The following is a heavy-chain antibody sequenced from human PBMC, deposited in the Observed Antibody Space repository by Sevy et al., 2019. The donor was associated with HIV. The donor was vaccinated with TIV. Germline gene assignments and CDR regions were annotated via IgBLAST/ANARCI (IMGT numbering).Heavy chain of an antibody. J-gene: IGHJ4*02. CDR2: IYYSGSI. D-gene: IGHD6-13*01. V-gene: IGHV4-30-4*01. CDR3: ARDTAAAGTGTFDY. CDR1: GGSISSGDYY. Sequence: SETLSLTCTVSGGSISSGDYYWSWIRQPPGKGLERIGYIYYSGSIYYNPSLKSRVTISVDTSKNQFSLKLSSVTAADTAVYYCARDTAAAGTGTFDYWGQGTLVTVSS.